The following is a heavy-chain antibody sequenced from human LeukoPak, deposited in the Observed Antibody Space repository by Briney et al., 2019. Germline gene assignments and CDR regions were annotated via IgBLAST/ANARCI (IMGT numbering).Heavy chain of an antibody. CDR2: ISAYNGNT. CDR1: GYTFTSYG. Sequence: ASVKVSCKASGYTFTSYGISWVRQAPGQGLEWMGWISAYNGNTNYAQKLQGRVTMTTDTSTSTAYMELRSLRSDDTAVYYCARDYGNPAMGLIVVADPDYWGQGTLVTVSS. J-gene: IGHJ4*02. D-gene: IGHD3-22*01. CDR3: ARDYGNPAMGLIVVADPDY. V-gene: IGHV1-18*01.